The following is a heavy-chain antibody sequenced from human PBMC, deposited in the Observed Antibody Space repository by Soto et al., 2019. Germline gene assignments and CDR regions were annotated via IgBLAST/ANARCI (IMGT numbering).Heavy chain of an antibody. J-gene: IGHJ6*03. CDR3: ARTYVTDVVVVPASKDYMDV. Sequence: QLQLQESGPGLVKPSETLSLTCTVSGGSISSSSSSWGWIRQPPGKGLEWLGIISYSGSTYYSPSLKSRVTISVDASKNLFSLKRSFVTAADTAVYYCARTYVTDVVVVPASKDYMDVWGKGTTVTVSS. V-gene: IGHV4-39*01. CDR2: ISYSGST. D-gene: IGHD2-2*01. CDR1: GGSISSSSSS.